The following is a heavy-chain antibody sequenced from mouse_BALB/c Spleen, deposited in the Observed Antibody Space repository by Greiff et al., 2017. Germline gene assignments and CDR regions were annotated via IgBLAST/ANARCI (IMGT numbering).Heavy chain of an antibody. CDR1: GFTFTDYY. CDR2: IRNKANGYTT. V-gene: IGHV7-3*02. Sequence: EVKLVESGGGLVQPGGSLRLSCATSGFTFTDYYMSWVRQPPGKALEWLGFIRNKANGYTTEYSASVKGRFTISRDNSQSILYLQMNTLRAEDSATYYCARAPNWDCAMDYWGQGTSVTVSS. CDR3: ARAPNWDCAMDY. D-gene: IGHD4-1*02. J-gene: IGHJ4*01.